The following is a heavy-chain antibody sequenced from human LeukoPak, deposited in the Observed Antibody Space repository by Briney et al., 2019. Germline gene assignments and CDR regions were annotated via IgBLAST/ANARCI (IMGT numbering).Heavy chain of an antibody. CDR2: ISAYNGNT. V-gene: IGHV1-18*01. CDR3: ARAITYDFWSGYYTVREAYYYGMDV. J-gene: IGHJ6*02. CDR1: GYTFTSYD. D-gene: IGHD3-3*01. Sequence: GASVKVSCKASGYTFTSYDINWVRQATGQGLEWMGWISAYNGNTNYAQKLQGRVTMTTDTSTSTAYMELRSLRSDDTAVYYCARAITYDFWSGYYTVREAYYYGMDVWGQGTTVTVSS.